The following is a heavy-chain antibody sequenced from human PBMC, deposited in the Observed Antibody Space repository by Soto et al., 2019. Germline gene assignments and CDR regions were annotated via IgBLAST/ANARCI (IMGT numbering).Heavy chain of an antibody. V-gene: IGHV1-69*02. D-gene: IGHD6-13*01. CDR1: GDTFGSYT. Sequence: QVQLVQSGAEVKRPGSSVKVSCKASGDTFGSYTFNWVRLAPGQGPEWMGRIIPILDIRDYAQKFQGRITFAVDRSTTTVYMELSSLRSEDTAIYYCARNIAPAGPMCDPFDMWGQGTMVTVSS. CDR3: ARNIAPAGPMCDPFDM. CDR2: IIPILDIR. J-gene: IGHJ3*02.